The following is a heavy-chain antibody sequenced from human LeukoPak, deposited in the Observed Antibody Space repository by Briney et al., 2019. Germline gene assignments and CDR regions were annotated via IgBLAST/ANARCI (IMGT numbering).Heavy chain of an antibody. CDR1: GFTFSSYG. CDR3: ARDQVVPNS. Sequence: GGSLILSCAASGFTFSSYGMHWVRQAPGKGLEWVAVIWYDGSNKYYADSVKGRFTISRDNSKNTLYLQMNSLRVEDTAVYYCARDQVVPNSWGQGTLVTVSS. J-gene: IGHJ5*02. D-gene: IGHD2-15*01. CDR2: IWYDGSNK. V-gene: IGHV3-33*01.